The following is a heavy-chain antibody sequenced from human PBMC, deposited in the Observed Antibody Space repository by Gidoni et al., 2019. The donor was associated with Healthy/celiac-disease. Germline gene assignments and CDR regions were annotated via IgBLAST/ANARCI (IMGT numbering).Heavy chain of an antibody. V-gene: IGHV3-64D*06. D-gene: IGHD2-15*01. Sequence: EVQLVESGGGLVQPGGSLRLSCSATGFTFSSYAMHWFRQGPGKGLYYVSAISSNGGSTYYADSVKGRFTISRDNSKNTLYLQMSSLRAEDTAVYYCVKGMGYCSGGSCPAGGFGYWGQGTLVTVSS. CDR1: GFTFSSYA. J-gene: IGHJ4*02. CDR3: VKGMGYCSGGSCPAGGFGY. CDR2: ISSNGGST.